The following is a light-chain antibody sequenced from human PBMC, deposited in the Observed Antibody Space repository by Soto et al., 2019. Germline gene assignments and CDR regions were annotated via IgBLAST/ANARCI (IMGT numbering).Light chain of an antibody. CDR2: GAS. V-gene: IGKV3-15*01. CDR3: QQYNNWPVA. Sequence: EIEMTQSPATLSVSPGERATLSCRASQSVSSNLAWYQQKPGQAPRLLIYGASTRATGIPARFSGSGSGTEFTLTISSLQSEDFAVYYCQQYNNWPVAFGQGTKVEIK. CDR1: QSVSSN. J-gene: IGKJ1*01.